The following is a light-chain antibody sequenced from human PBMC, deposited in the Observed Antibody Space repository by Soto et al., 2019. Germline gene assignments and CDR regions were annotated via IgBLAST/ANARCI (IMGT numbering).Light chain of an antibody. J-gene: IGKJ2*01. CDR2: GAS. Sequence: EIVLTQSPATLSLSPGESATLCCRASQNIRSSYLPGYQQKTGQAPRLLIYGASSRATVIPDRFSGSGCWTDFTLTISRLEPEDFAVYFSHQYGNSPVTFVQGTKVEIK. CDR3: HQYGNSPVT. CDR1: QNIRSSY. V-gene: IGKV3-20*01.